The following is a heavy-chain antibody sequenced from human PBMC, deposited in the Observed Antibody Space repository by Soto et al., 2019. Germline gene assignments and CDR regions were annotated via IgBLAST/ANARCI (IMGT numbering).Heavy chain of an antibody. CDR3: AKDENYYDSSVPDY. Sequence: GTRRLSCAASGFTFSSGAISLVRQAPGKGLEWVSAISGSGGSTYYADSVKGRFTISRDNSKNTLYLQMNSLRAEDTAVYYCAKDENYYDSSVPDYWGQGTLVTVSS. V-gene: IGHV3-23*01. CDR2: ISGSGGST. J-gene: IGHJ4*02. D-gene: IGHD3-22*01. CDR1: GFTFSSGA.